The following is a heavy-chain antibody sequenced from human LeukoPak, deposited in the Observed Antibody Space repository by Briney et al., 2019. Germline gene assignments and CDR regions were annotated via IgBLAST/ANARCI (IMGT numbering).Heavy chain of an antibody. V-gene: IGHV3-30-3*01. CDR3: ARSASDYYDQTN. D-gene: IGHD3-3*01. J-gene: IGHJ4*02. Sequence: GGSLRLSCAASGFTFSSYAMHWVRQAPGKGLEWVAVISYDGSNKYYADSVKGRFTISRDNAKNSLYLQMNSLRDEDTAVYYCARSASDYYDQTNWGQGTLVTVSS. CDR2: ISYDGSNK. CDR1: GFTFSSYA.